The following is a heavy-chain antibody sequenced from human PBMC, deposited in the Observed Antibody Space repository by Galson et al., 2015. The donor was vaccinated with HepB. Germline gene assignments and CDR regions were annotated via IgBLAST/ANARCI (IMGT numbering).Heavy chain of an antibody. D-gene: IGHD2-21*02. V-gene: IGHV3-53*01. Sequence: SLRLSCAASGFTVSHEYMSWVRQAPGKGLEWVSVIYSGGSTYYGGSVKGRFTISSDKSKNTLYVHMNSLKAEDTAVYYCVREVGGDPVGIDYWGQGTLVTVSS. J-gene: IGHJ4*02. CDR2: IYSGGST. CDR1: GFTVSHEY. CDR3: VREVGGDPVGIDY.